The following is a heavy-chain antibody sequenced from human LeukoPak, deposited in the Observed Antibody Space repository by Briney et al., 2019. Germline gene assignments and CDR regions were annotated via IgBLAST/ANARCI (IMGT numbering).Heavy chain of an antibody. CDR1: GGSISSGSYY. Sequence: SQTLSLTCTVSGGSISSGSYYWSWIRQPAGKGLEWIGRIYTSGSTNYNPSLKSRVTISVDTSKNQFSLKLSSVTAADTAVYYCAREDSAAGYYYYYYMDVWGKGTTVTVSS. J-gene: IGHJ6*03. D-gene: IGHD6-13*01. V-gene: IGHV4-61*02. CDR3: AREDSAAGYYYYYYMDV. CDR2: IYTSGST.